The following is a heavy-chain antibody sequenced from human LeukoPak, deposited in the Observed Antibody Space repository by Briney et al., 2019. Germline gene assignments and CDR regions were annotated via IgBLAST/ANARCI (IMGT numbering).Heavy chain of an antibody. J-gene: IGHJ4*02. V-gene: IGHV3-23*01. D-gene: IGHD5-18*01. CDR2: ISGSGVST. Sequence: GGSLRLSCAASGFRFSSYAMSWVRQAPGKGLEWVSAISGSGVSTYYADSVKGRFTVSRDNSKNTLYLQMSSLRAEDTAVYYCARSVQLRDWGYWGQGTLVTVFS. CDR1: GFRFSSYA. CDR3: ARSVQLRDWGY.